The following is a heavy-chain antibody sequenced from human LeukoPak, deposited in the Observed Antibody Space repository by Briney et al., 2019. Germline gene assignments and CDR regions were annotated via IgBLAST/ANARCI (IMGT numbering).Heavy chain of an antibody. CDR2: ISYDGSNK. V-gene: IGHV3-30*18. J-gene: IGHJ4*02. Sequence: GGSLRLSCAASGFTFSSYGMHWVRQAPGKGLEWVAVISYDGSNKYYADSVKGRFTISRDNSKNTLYLQMNSLRAEDTAVYYCAKDRDYYDSGGYYYFDYWGQGTLVTVSS. CDR1: GFTFSSYG. CDR3: AKDRDYYDSGGYYYFDY. D-gene: IGHD3-22*01.